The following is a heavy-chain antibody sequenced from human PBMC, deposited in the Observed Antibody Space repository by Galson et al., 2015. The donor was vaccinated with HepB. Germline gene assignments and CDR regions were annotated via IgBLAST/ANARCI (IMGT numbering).Heavy chain of an antibody. D-gene: IGHD3-22*01. CDR3: ARPITMSDYGMDV. CDR1: GFTFSSYW. CDR2: IKQDGSEK. J-gene: IGHJ6*02. Sequence: SLRLSCAASGFTFSSYWMSWVRQAPGKGLEWVANIKQDGSEKYYVDSVKGRFTISRDNAKNSLYLQMNSLRAEDTAVYYCARPITMSDYGMDVWGQGTTVTVSS. V-gene: IGHV3-7*01.